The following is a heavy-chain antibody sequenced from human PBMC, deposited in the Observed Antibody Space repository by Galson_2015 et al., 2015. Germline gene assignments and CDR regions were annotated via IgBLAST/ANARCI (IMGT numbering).Heavy chain of an antibody. CDR2: IIPIFGTA. CDR1: GGTFSSYA. CDR3: ARGGKGQDDWFDP. V-gene: IGHV1-69*13. Sequence: SVKVSCKASGGTFSSYAISWVRQAPGQGLEWMGGIIPIFGTANYAQKFQGRVTITADESTSTAYMELSSLRSEDTAVYYCARGGKGQDDWFDPWGQGTLVTVSS. D-gene: IGHD3-16*01. J-gene: IGHJ5*02.